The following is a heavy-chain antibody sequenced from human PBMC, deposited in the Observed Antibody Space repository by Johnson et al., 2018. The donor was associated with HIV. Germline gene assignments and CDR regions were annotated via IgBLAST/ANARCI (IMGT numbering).Heavy chain of an antibody. CDR1: GFTFSSYA. CDR3: ARSSMYSSSWLADAFDI. J-gene: IGHJ3*02. D-gene: IGHD6-13*01. CDR2: VGGSPSST. Sequence: VQLVESGGGLVQPGGSLRLSCAASGFTFSSYAMNWVRQPPGEGLEWVSTVGGSPSSTSYADSVKGRFTISRDNSQNTLYLQMNSLRAEDTAVYYCARSSMYSSSWLADAFDIWGQGTMVTVSS. V-gene: IGHV3-23*04.